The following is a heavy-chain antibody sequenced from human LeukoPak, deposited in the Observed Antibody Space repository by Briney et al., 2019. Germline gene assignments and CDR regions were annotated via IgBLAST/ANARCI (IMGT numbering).Heavy chain of an antibody. CDR1: GFTFSSYA. V-gene: IGHV3-21*01. CDR2: ISSSSSYI. J-gene: IGHJ4*02. Sequence: GGSLRLSCAASGFTFSSYAMNWVRQAPGKGLEWVSSISSSSSYIYYADSVKGRFTISRDNAKNSLYLQMNSLRAEDTAVYYCARDTFTIFGVVPIVGFDYWGQGTLVTVSS. CDR3: ARDTFTIFGVVPIVGFDY. D-gene: IGHD3-3*01.